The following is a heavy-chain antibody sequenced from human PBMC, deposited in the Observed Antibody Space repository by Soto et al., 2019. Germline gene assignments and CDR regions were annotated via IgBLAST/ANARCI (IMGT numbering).Heavy chain of an antibody. V-gene: IGHV3-30*18. Sequence: LRLSCTASGFALNNYGMHWVRQAPGKGLEWVAVISYDGSNQHYADSVKGRFTISRDNSMGALFLQMNSLRPEDTAVYFCAKARVRIVGANSFDYWGQGTPVTVSS. CDR2: ISYDGSNQ. CDR1: GFALNNYG. J-gene: IGHJ4*02. D-gene: IGHD1-26*01. CDR3: AKARVRIVGANSFDY.